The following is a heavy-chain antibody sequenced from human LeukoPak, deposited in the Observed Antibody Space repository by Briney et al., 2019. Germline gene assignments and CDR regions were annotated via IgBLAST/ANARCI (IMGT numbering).Heavy chain of an antibody. CDR3: ARDRRLVQGQNYYYGMDV. CDR2: ISGSGGST. D-gene: IGHD6-19*01. J-gene: IGHJ6*02. V-gene: IGHV3-23*01. Sequence: GGSLRLSCAASGFTFSSYAMSWVRQAPGKGLEWVSAISGSGGSTYYADSVKGRFTISRDNAKNSLYLQMNSLRDEDTAVYYCARDRRLVQGQNYYYGMDVWGQGTTVTVSS. CDR1: GFTFSSYA.